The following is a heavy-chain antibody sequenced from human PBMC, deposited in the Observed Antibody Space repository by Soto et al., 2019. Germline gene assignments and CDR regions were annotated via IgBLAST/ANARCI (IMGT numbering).Heavy chain of an antibody. CDR3: AKESGHMGPCDS. CDR1: GFTFNNYG. V-gene: IGHV3-23*01. J-gene: IGHJ4*02. Sequence: EVQLLESGGGLVQPGGSLRLSCAASGFTFNNYGMNWARQAPGKGLEFVSAISDTGGSTYYADSVKGRFTISRDNSKNTLYLQMNSLSPEDTALYYCAKESGHMGPCDSWGQGALVTVSS. D-gene: IGHD2-21*01. CDR2: ISDTGGST.